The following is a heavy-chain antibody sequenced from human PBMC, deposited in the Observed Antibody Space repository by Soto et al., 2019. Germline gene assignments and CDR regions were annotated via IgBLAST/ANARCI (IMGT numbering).Heavy chain of an antibody. D-gene: IGHD5-18*01. CDR3: ARHVDTAMVTPQDAFDI. V-gene: IGHV5-51*01. CDR2: IYPGDSDT. CDR1: GYSFTSYW. J-gene: IGHJ3*02. Sequence: PGESLKISCKGSGYSFTSYWIGWVRQMPGKGLEWMGIIYPGDSDTRYSPSFQGQVTISADKSISTAYLQWSSLKASDTAMYYCARHVDTAMVTPQDAFDIWGQGTMVTVS.